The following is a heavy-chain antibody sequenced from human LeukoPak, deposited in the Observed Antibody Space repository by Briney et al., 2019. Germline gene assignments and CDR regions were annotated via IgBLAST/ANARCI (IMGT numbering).Heavy chain of an antibody. CDR1: GFTFSSYG. J-gene: IGHJ5*02. D-gene: IGHD4-17*01. CDR3: ARDPDYGDYENWFDP. CDR2: IWYDGSNK. Sequence: GGSLRLSCAASGFTFSSYGMHWVRQAPGKGLEWVAVIWYDGSNKYYADSVKGRFTISRDNSKNTLYLQMNSLRAEDKAVYYCARDPDYGDYENWFDPWGQGTLVTVSS. V-gene: IGHV3-33*01.